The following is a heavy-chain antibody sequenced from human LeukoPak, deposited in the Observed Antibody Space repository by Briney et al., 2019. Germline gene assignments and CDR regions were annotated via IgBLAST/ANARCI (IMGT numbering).Heavy chain of an antibody. CDR1: GFTFSNYW. CDR3: ARKAYGMDV. V-gene: IGHV3-7*03. CDR2: MKPDGSEK. J-gene: IGHJ6*04. Sequence: GSLILSCAASGFTFSNYWMSWVRQAPGKGLEWVANMKPDGSEKYYVDSVKGRFTISRDNAKNSLYLQMNSLRAEDTAVYYCARKAYGMDVWGKGTTVTVSS.